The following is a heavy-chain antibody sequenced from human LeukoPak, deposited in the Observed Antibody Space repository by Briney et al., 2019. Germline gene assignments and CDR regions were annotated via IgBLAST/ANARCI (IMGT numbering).Heavy chain of an antibody. CDR3: AQGGEYFDY. CDR1: GFTFDDYA. J-gene: IGHJ4*02. Sequence: PGGSLRLSCAASGFTFDDYAMHWVRHPPGKGPEWVSTISPSGISTYYADSVKGRFTISRDNSRNRLYLEMHSLRAEDTAVYYCAQGGEYFDYWGQGTLVTVSS. D-gene: IGHD3-16*01. V-gene: IGHV3-23*01. CDR2: ISPSGIST.